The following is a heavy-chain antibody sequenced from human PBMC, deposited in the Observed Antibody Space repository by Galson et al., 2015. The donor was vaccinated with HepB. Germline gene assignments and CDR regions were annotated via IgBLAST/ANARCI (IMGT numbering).Heavy chain of an antibody. Sequence: SCKASGGTFSSYAISWVRQAPGQGLEWMGGIIPIFGTANYAQKFQGRVTITADESTSTAYMELSSLRSEDTAVYYCARDLDRTVAGTFDYWGQGTLVTVSS. CDR2: IIPIFGTA. V-gene: IGHV1-69*01. CDR3: ARDLDRTVAGTFDY. J-gene: IGHJ4*02. CDR1: GGTFSSYA. D-gene: IGHD6-19*01.